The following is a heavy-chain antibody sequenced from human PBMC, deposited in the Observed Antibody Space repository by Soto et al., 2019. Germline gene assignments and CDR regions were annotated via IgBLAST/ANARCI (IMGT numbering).Heavy chain of an antibody. Sequence: GGSLRLSCAASGFTFSNYAMSLVRQAPGKGLEWVSAISGSGGSTYYADSVKGRFTISRDNSKNTLYLQMNSLRAEDTAVYYCAKLHSLWYYFDYWGQGTLVTVSS. D-gene: IGHD3-10*01. V-gene: IGHV3-23*01. J-gene: IGHJ4*02. CDR2: ISGSGGST. CDR1: GFTFSNYA. CDR3: AKLHSLWYYFDY.